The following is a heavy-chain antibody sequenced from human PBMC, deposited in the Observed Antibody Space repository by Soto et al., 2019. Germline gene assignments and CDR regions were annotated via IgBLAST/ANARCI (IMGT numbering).Heavy chain of an antibody. Sequence: ASETLSLTCTVSGGSISSYYWSWIRQPPGKGLEWIGYIYYSGSTNYNPSLKSRVTISEDMSKNQFSLRLTSVTAADTAVYYCARGYYYDNSGELPGEWAQGTLVTVSS. V-gene: IGHV4-59*08. CDR3: ARGYYYDNSGELPGE. D-gene: IGHD3-22*01. CDR1: GGSISSYY. J-gene: IGHJ4*02. CDR2: IYYSGST.